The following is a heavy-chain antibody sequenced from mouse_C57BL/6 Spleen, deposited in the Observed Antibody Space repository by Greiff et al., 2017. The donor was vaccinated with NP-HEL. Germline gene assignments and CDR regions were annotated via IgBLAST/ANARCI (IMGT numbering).Heavy chain of an antibody. CDR3: ARRVDGYSFAY. CDR1: GYTFTDYY. V-gene: IGHV1-26*01. CDR2: INPNNGGT. D-gene: IGHD2-3*01. Sequence: EVQLQQSGPELVKPGASVKISCKASGYTFTDYYMNWVKQSHGKSLEWIGDINPNNGGTSYNQKFKGKATLTVDKSSSTAYMELRSLTSEDSAVYYCARRVDGYSFAYWGQGTLVTVSA. J-gene: IGHJ3*01.